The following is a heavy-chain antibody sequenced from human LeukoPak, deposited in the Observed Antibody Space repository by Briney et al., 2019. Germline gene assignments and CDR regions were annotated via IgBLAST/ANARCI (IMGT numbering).Heavy chain of an antibody. D-gene: IGHD6-19*01. CDR3: ARGPLSSGWSKYNWFDP. Sequence: GASVKVSCKASGYTFTNYGISWVRQAPGQGLEWMGWISAYNGNTNYAQKLQGRVTLTTDTSTSTAYMELRSLRSDDTAVYYCARGPLSSGWSKYNWFDPWGQGTLVTVSS. J-gene: IGHJ5*02. CDR2: ISAYNGNT. V-gene: IGHV1-18*01. CDR1: GYTFTNYG.